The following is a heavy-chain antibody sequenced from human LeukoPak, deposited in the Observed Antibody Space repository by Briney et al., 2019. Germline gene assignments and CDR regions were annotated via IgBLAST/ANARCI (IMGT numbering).Heavy chain of an antibody. Sequence: SETLSLTCAVYGGSFSDYYWSWIRQPPGKGLEWIGEINHSGSTNYNPSLKSRVTISVDTSKNQFSLKLSSVTAADTAVYYCSRGSDILTGYRTPYYFDYWGQGTLVTVSS. V-gene: IGHV4-34*01. D-gene: IGHD3-9*01. CDR2: INHSGST. CDR1: GGSFSDYY. J-gene: IGHJ4*02. CDR3: SRGSDILTGYRTPYYFDY.